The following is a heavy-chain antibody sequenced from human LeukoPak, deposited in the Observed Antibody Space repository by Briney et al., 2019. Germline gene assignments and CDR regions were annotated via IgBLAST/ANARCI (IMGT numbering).Heavy chain of an antibody. D-gene: IGHD3-10*01. CDR3: ARDRHYSFDY. J-gene: IGHJ4*02. Sequence: GGSLRLSCAASGFTFSSDWMHWVRQAPGKGLVRVSRINSDGSTTKYADSVRGRFTISRDNAKNTLYLQMNSLGAEDTAVYYCARDRHYSFDYWGQGTLVTVSS. V-gene: IGHV3-74*03. CDR1: GFTFSSDW. CDR2: INSDGSTT.